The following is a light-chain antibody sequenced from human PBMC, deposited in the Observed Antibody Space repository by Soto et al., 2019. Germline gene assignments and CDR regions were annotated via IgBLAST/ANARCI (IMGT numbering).Light chain of an antibody. CDR1: QSISRY. V-gene: IGKV3-11*01. J-gene: IGKJ4*01. CDR2: DAS. CDR3: QERGNWPS. Sequence: EIALTQSPATLSLSPGERATLSCRASQSISRYLAWYQQKPGQAPRLLIYDASNRATVIPARFSGSGAGTDFTLTISSLEPEDFAVYYCQERGNWPSFGGGTKVEIK.